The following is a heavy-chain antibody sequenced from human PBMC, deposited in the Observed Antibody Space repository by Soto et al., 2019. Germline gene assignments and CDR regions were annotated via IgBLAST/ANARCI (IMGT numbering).Heavy chain of an antibody. Sequence: QVQLVQSGAEVKKPGASMKVSCKASGYTFTSYGIFWVRLAPGQGLEWMGWISGYNGNTNYAQKLLGRVTSTTDTSPSTSYMERRRLRPADPAVDYCARESSSSSHDYWGQGTLVTVSS. D-gene: IGHD6-13*01. CDR2: ISGYNGNT. CDR3: ARESSSSSHDY. CDR1: GYTFTSYG. J-gene: IGHJ4*02. V-gene: IGHV1-18*01.